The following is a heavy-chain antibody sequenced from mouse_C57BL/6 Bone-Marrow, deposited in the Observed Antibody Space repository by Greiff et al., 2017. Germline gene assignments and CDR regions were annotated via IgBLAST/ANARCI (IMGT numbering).Heavy chain of an antibody. D-gene: IGHD1-1*01. J-gene: IGHJ4*01. Sequence: VHLVESGPELVKPGASVKLSCKASGYTFTSYDINWVKQRPGQGLEWIGWIYPRDGSTKYNEKVKGKATLTVDTSSSTAYMELHSLTSEDSAVYFGANYYGSSHYAMDYWGQGTSVTVSS. V-gene: IGHV1-85*01. CDR1: GYTFTSYD. CDR3: ANYYGSSHYAMDY. CDR2: IYPRDGST.